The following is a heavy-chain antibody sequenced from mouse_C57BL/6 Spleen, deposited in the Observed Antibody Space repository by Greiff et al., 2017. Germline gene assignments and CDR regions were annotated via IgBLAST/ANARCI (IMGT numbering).Heavy chain of an antibody. CDR1: GFTFSDYG. CDR3: ARKGCDWHFDV. V-gene: IGHV5-17*01. CDR2: ISSGSSTI. Sequence: EVKLVESGGGLVKPGGSLKLSCAASGFTFSDYGMHWVRQAPEKGLEWVAYISSGSSTIYYADRVKGRFTISRDNAKNTLFLQMTSLRSEDTAMYYWARKGCDWHFDVWGTGTTVTVSS. J-gene: IGHJ1*03.